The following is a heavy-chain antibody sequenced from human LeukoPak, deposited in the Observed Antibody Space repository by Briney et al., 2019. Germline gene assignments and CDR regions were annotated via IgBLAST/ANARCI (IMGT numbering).Heavy chain of an antibody. Sequence: GGSLRLSCAASGFTVSSNYMSWVRQAPGKGLEWVSVIYSGGSTYYADSVKGRFTIFRDNSKNTLYLQMNSLRAEDTAVYYCARDPPYSSSSAPGYWGQGTLVTVSS. CDR3: ARDPPYSSSSAPGY. CDR1: GFTVSSNY. V-gene: IGHV3-53*01. CDR2: IYSGGST. D-gene: IGHD6-6*01. J-gene: IGHJ4*02.